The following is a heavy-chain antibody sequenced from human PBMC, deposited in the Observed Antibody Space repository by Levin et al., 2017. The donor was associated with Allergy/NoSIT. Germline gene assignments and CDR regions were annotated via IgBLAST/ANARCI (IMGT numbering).Heavy chain of an antibody. CDR2: ITGSGGSA. CDR1: GFTFSHYA. D-gene: IGHD1-26*01. J-gene: IGHJ3*02. V-gene: IGHV3-23*01. Sequence: GGSLRLSCAASGFTFSHYAMNWVRQAPGKGLEWVSTITGSGGSAYYADAVKGRLTISRDNFKNTLYLQMNSLRAEDAALYYCAKDLYQHSGRAPGIWGQGTMVTVSS. CDR3: AKDLYQHSGRAPGI.